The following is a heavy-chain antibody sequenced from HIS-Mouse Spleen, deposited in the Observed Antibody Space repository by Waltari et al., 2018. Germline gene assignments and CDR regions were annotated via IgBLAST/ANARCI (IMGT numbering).Heavy chain of an antibody. CDR3: AREIPYSSSWYDWYFDL. J-gene: IGHJ2*01. D-gene: IGHD6-13*01. CDR1: GGSTRSSSYY. CDR2: IYYSGST. V-gene: IGHV4-39*07. Sequence: QLQLQESGPGLVKPSETLSLTGTVSGGSTRSSSYYWGWIRQPPGKGLEWIGSIYYSGSTYYNPSLKSRVTISVDTSKNQFSLKLSSVTAADTAVYYCAREIPYSSSWYDWYFDLWGRGTLVTVSS.